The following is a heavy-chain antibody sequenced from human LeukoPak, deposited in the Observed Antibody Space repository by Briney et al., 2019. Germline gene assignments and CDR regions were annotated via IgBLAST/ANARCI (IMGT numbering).Heavy chain of an antibody. J-gene: IGHJ3*02. Sequence: RGSLRLSCAPSGFTFISYSMNWVRQAPGKGVGWVSYISSSSSIIYYADSVKGRFTISRDNAKNSLYLQMNSLRDEDTAVYYCARDSGSYYSADAFDIWGQGTMVTVSS. D-gene: IGHD1-26*01. CDR1: GFTFISYS. V-gene: IGHV3-48*02. CDR3: ARDSGSYYSADAFDI. CDR2: ISSSSSII.